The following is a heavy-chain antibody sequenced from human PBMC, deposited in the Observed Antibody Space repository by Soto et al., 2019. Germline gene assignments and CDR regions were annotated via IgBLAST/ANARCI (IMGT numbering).Heavy chain of an antibody. CDR1: GFTFSNAW. CDR2: IKSKTDGGTT. V-gene: IGHV3-15*07. Sequence: GGSLRLSCAASGFTFSNAWMNWVRQAPGKGLEWVGRIKSKTDGGTTDYAAPVKGRFTISRDDSKNTLYLQMNSLKTEDTAVYYCTTDPTIVGLAANLGFGRWGQGKMVTVS. D-gene: IGHD3-3*01. J-gene: IGHJ3*02. CDR3: TTDPTIVGLAANLGFGR.